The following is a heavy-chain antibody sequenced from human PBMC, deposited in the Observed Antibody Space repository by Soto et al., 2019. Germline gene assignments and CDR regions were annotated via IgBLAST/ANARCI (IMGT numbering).Heavy chain of an antibody. J-gene: IGHJ6*02. D-gene: IGHD2-21*02. CDR1: GGTFINHA. CDR2: IIPMFGTA. CDR3: ARDDATYCGGDCYRYFFYGLDV. V-gene: IGHV1-69*01. Sequence: QVQLVQSGAEVKKPGSSVKISCKASGGTFINHAFSWVRQAPGQGLEWMGGIIPMFGTADYSQKFQGRVTSTADESTTTADMELRSLRSDDSAVYYCARDDATYCGGDCYRYFFYGLDVWGQGTTVTVS.